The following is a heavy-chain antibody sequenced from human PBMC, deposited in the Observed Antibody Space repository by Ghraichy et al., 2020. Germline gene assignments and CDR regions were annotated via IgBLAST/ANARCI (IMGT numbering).Heavy chain of an antibody. CDR3: ARNLNFCSSNTCYPPAH. CDR1: GFTFSAFA. D-gene: IGHD2-2*01. CDR2: ISGSGSGT. V-gene: IGHV3-23*01. Sequence: GGSLRLSCAASGFTFSAFAMTWVRQAPGKGLEWVSLISGSGSGTHYADSVKGRFTVSRDNSRNTLYLQMNSLRTEDTAVYYCARNLNFCSSNTCYPPAHWGQGTLVTVSS. J-gene: IGHJ4*02.